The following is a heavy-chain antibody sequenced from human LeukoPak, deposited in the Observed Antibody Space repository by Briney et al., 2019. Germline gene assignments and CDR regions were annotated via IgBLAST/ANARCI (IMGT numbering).Heavy chain of an antibody. CDR2: ISSSSSYI. CDR1: GFTFSSYS. Sequence: GGSLRLSCAASGFTFSSYSMNWVRQAPGKGLEWVSSISSSSSYIYYADSVKGRFTISRDNAKNSLYLQMNSLRAEDTAVYYCASFEYYYDSSGYISAGTTFDPWGQGTLVTVSS. D-gene: IGHD3-22*01. CDR3: ASFEYYYDSSGYISAGTTFDP. J-gene: IGHJ5*02. V-gene: IGHV3-21*01.